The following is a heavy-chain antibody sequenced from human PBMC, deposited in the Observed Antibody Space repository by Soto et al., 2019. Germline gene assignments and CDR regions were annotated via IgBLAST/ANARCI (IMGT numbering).Heavy chain of an antibody. Sequence: PGGSLGHYCAASGFTFSSYVMHWVRQAPGKGLEWVAVISYDGSNKYYADSVKGRFTISRDNSKNTLYLQMNSLRAEDTAVYYCARQYGSGSLGDYWGQGT. CDR2: ISYDGSNK. D-gene: IGHD3-10*01. J-gene: IGHJ4*02. CDR3: ARQYGSGSLGDY. CDR1: GFTFSSYV. V-gene: IGHV3-30-3*01.